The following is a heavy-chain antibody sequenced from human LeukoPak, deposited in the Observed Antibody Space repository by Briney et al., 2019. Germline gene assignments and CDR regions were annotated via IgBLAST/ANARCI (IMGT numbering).Heavy chain of an antibody. Sequence: SETLSLTCTVSGYSISSGYYWGWIRQPPGKGLEWIGSIYHSGSTYYNPSLKSRVTISVDTSKNQFSLKLSSVTAADTAVYYCARASRGYCSSTSCYYFDYWGQGTLVTVSS. D-gene: IGHD2-2*03. J-gene: IGHJ4*02. CDR3: ARASRGYCSSTSCYYFDY. CDR2: IYHSGST. V-gene: IGHV4-38-2*02. CDR1: GYSISSGYY.